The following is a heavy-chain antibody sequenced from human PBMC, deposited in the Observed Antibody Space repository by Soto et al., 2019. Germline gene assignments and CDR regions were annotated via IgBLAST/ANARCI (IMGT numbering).Heavy chain of an antibody. J-gene: IGHJ5*02. V-gene: IGHV3-23*01. CDR3: SKWSGFGDA. CDR1: GFTFSSYS. D-gene: IGHD3-10*01. Sequence: QPGGSLRLSCAASGFTFSSYSMTWVRQAPGKGLEWVSGISDSGGNTWYADSVKGRFTISRDNSKNTLFLQMNSLRAEDRAVYFCSKWSGFGDAGGQGTLVTVSS. CDR2: ISDSGGNT.